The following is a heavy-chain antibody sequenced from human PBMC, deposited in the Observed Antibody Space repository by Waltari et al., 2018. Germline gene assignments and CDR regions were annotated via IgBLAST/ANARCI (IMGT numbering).Heavy chain of an antibody. D-gene: IGHD3-10*01. J-gene: IGHJ5*02. CDR3: ARGRGGSGSQPLSWFDP. Sequence: QVQLRESGPRLVKPSETLSLTCSVSGDSIAGYFWAWIRQPPGKGLQFIGYIYDVGTTRYNPALAGRVAMSGDTSKNHFSLRLTSMTAADTAFYDCARGRGGSGSQPLSWFDPWGPGTLVTVSS. CDR1: GDSIAGYF. V-gene: IGHV4-59*01. CDR2: IYDVGTT.